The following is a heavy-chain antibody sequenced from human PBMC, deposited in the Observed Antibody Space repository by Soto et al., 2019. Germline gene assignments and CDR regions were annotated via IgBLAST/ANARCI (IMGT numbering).Heavy chain of an antibody. CDR2: IYYSGST. CDR3: ASLRWYTYTSGLDV. Sequence: QLQLRESAPGLVKPSETLSLTCSVSGGSINSSSYYWVWIRQPPGKGLEWIATIYYSGSTYYNPSLKSGATISIDTSKTRFSLRLKSVAAADAGVYDCASLRWYTYTSGLDVWGQGTTVTVSS. V-gene: IGHV4-39*01. J-gene: IGHJ6*02. D-gene: IGHD2-15*01. CDR1: GGSINSSSYY.